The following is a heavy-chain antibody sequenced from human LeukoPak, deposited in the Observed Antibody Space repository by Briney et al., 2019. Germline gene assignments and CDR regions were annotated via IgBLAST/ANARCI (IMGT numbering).Heavy chain of an antibody. CDR1: GGSITGYY. D-gene: IGHD5-12*01. V-gene: IGHV4-34*01. CDR2: IHYTGAT. CDR3: ARDGSGYDVGPPYGMDV. J-gene: IGHJ6*02. Sequence: SETLSLTCAVYGGSITGYYWSWIRQTPGRGLEWVGEIHYTGATSYNPSLKSRATISTDTSKNQFSLRLSSVTAADTAVYYCARDGSGYDVGPPYGMDVWGQGTTVTVSS.